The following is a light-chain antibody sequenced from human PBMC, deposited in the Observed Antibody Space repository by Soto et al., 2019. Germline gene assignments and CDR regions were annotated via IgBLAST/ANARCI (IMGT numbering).Light chain of an antibody. CDR1: QSVSSN. Sequence: EIVMTQSPATLSVSPGERATLSCRASQSVSSNLAWYQQKPGLAPRLLIYGASIRPTGIPARFSGSGSGTEFTLTISSLQSEDFALDYCQHYNNWPQATFGQGTKLAIK. J-gene: IGKJ1*01. CDR2: GAS. CDR3: QHYNNWPQAT. V-gene: IGKV3-15*01.